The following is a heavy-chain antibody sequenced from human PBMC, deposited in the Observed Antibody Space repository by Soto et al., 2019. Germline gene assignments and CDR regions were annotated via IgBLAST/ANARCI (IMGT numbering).Heavy chain of an antibody. Sequence: ETLSLTCTVSGGSISSYYWSWIRQPPGKGLEWIGYIYYSGSTNYNPSLKSRVTISVDTSKNQFSLKLSSVTAADTAVYYCARSRLGYCISTSCSPLGWFDPWGQGTLVTVSS. D-gene: IGHD2-2*01. J-gene: IGHJ5*02. CDR1: GGSISSYY. CDR3: ARSRLGYCISTSCSPLGWFDP. CDR2: IYYSGST. V-gene: IGHV4-59*01.